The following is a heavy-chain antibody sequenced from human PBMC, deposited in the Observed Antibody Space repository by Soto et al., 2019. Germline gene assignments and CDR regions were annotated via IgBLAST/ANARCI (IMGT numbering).Heavy chain of an antibody. J-gene: IGHJ4*02. V-gene: IGHV1-69*13. Sequence: SVKVSCKASGGTFSSYAIRWVRQAPGQGLEWRGGAIPIFGTANYAQKFQGRVPITADESTSTAYMELSTLRSEDTSVYYCASAPLLRYFDWLSRHWGQGTLVTVSS. CDR3: ASAPLLRYFDWLSRH. D-gene: IGHD3-9*01. CDR1: GGTFSSYA. CDR2: AIPIFGTA.